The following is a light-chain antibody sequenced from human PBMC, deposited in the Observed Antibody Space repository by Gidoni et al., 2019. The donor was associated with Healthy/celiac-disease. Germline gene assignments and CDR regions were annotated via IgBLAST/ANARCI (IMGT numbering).Light chain of an antibody. CDR2: DDS. V-gene: IGLV3-21*02. CDR3: QVWDSSSDHGV. J-gene: IGLJ2*01. Sequence: SPVTPPPPSLSVAPGQTARITCGGNNSGNKSVHWYQQKPGQAPVLVVYDDSNRPSGIPERFSGSNSGNTATLTISRVEAEDEADYYCQVWDSSSDHGVFGGGTKLTVL. CDR1: NSGNKS.